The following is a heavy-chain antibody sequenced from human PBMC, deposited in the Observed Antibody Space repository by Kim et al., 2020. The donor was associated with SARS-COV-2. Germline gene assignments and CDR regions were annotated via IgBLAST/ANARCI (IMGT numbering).Heavy chain of an antibody. CDR1: GGSISSSLYC. CDR3: ARGYTTSSVHRDYFDY. J-gene: IGHJ4*02. Sequence: SETLSLTCTVSGGSISSSLYCWGWIRQSPEKGLEWIGTTYYSGRNYYNPSLKSRTGIPVDTSKNQFSLELSSVTAADTAVYFCARGYTTSSVHRDYFDYWGQGTLVTVSS. V-gene: IGHV4-39*01. D-gene: IGHD5-12*01. CDR2: TYYSGRN.